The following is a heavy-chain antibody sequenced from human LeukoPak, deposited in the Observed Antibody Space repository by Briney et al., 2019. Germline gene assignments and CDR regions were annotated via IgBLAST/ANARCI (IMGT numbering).Heavy chain of an antibody. Sequence: GRSLRLSCASSGFTFDDYPMHWVRQAPGKGLEWVSGISWDSGSIAYADSVKGRFTISIDNAKNSLFLQMNSLRAEDTALYYCTKGPGDYWGQGTLVTVSS. J-gene: IGHJ4*02. CDR1: GFTFDDYP. CDR3: TKGPGDY. V-gene: IGHV3-9*01. CDR2: ISWDSGSI.